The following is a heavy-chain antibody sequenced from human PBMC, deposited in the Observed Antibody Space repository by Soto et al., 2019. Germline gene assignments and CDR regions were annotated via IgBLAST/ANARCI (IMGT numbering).Heavy chain of an antibody. J-gene: IGHJ5*02. D-gene: IGHD3-9*01. Sequence: ASVKLSCKASGYTSSSDYMHWVRQAPGQGLEWIGIIHPSGDPTIYAQKFQGWGTMTRDTSISTAYMELSRLRSDHTAVYYCARAYYDILAGYQNWFDPWGQGTLVTVSS. CDR2: IHPSGDPT. CDR3: ARAYYDILAGYQNWFDP. CDR1: GYTSSSDY. V-gene: IGHV1-2*04.